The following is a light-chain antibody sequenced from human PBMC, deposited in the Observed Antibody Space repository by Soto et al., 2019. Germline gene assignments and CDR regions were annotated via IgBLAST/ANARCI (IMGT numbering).Light chain of an antibody. V-gene: IGKV3-15*01. J-gene: IGKJ1*01. CDR3: QQYNNRPPWT. CDR2: GAS. Sequence: ERLMTQSPGTLSLSPGERATLSCGAIQTIDTNLAWYQQNPGQAPRLLIFGASTRATGIPARFSGSGSGTEFSLTITSLQSEDFALYYCQQYNNRPPWTFGQGTKV. CDR1: QTIDTN.